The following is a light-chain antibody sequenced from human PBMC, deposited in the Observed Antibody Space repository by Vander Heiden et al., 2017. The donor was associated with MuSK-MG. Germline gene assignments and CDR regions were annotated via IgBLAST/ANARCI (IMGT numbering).Light chain of an antibody. V-gene: IGLV1-40*01. Sequence: QSVLTQPPSVSSSPGPRVTISCTGSSYNIGAGYDVHWYQQLPGTAPKLLIYGNSNRPSGVPDRFSGSKSGTSASRASTGLQAEDEADYYCQSYDSSVSVLYVFGTGTKVTVL. CDR2: GNS. J-gene: IGLJ1*01. CDR3: QSYDSSVSVLYV. CDR1: SYNIGAGYD.